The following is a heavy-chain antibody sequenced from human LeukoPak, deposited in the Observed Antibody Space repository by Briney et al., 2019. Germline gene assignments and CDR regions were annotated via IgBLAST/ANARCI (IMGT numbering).Heavy chain of an antibody. CDR3: ARGRSGVPAVTYNWFDP. CDR1: GGTFNSNA. CDR2: ITPIFGST. Sequence: GASVKVSCKASGGTFNSNAFHRVRQAPGQGLEWMGGITPIFGSTKYAQKFQGRVTVTTDESTSTAFMELSDLRSDDTAVYYCARGRSGVPAVTYNWFDPWGQGTLVTVSS. J-gene: IGHJ5*02. D-gene: IGHD6-13*01. V-gene: IGHV1-69*05.